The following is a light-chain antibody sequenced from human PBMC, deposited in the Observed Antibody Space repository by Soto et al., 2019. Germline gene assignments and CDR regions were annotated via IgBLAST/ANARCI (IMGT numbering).Light chain of an antibody. Sequence: QSVLTQPPSASGSPGQSVTISCTGTSSDVGGYNYVSWYQQHPGKAPKLMIYEVSKRPSGVPDRFSGSKSGNTASLTVSGLQAEDEADDYCISYAGSNNLGVVFGGGTKLTVL. V-gene: IGLV2-8*01. CDR2: EVS. J-gene: IGLJ2*01. CDR1: SSDVGGYNY. CDR3: ISYAGSNNLGVV.